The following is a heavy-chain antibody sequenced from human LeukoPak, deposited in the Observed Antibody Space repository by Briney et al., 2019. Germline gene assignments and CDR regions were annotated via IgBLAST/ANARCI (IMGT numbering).Heavy chain of an antibody. V-gene: IGHV4-61*02. CDR1: GGSISSSSYY. CDR3: AREGPTHYLKHDY. J-gene: IGHJ4*02. Sequence: SETLSLTCTVSGGSISSSSYYWSWIRQPAGKGLEWIGRIYTSGSNNYNPSLKSRVTMSVDTSKNQFSLKLSSVTAADTAVYYCAREGPTHYLKHDYWGQGTLVTVSS. CDR2: IYTSGSN. D-gene: IGHD2/OR15-2a*01.